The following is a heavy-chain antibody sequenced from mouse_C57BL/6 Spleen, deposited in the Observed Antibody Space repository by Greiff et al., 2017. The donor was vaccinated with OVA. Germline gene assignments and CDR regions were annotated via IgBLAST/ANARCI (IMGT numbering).Heavy chain of an antibody. V-gene: IGHV1-26*01. CDR2: INPNNGGT. CDR1: GYTFTDYY. J-gene: IGHJ4*01. CDR3: ARNYDYAMDY. Sequence: EVQLQQSGPELVKPGASVKISCKASGYTFTDYYMNWVKQSHGKSLEWIGDINPNNGGTSYNQKFKGKATLTVDKSSSTAYMELRSLTSEDSAVYYCARNYDYAMDYWGQGTSVTVSS. D-gene: IGHD1-1*01.